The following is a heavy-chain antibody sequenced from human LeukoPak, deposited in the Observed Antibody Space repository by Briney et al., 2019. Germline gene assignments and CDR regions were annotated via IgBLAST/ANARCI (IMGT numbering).Heavy chain of an antibody. CDR2: IYYSGST. D-gene: IGHD2-2*01. CDR1: GGSISSGDYY. V-gene: IGHV4-30-4*01. J-gene: IGHJ4*02. Sequence: PSQTLSLTCTVSGGSISSGDYYWSWIRQPPGKGLEWIEYIYYSGSTYYNPSLKSRVTISVDTSKNQFSLQLNSATPEDTAVYYCARDSSAMFDYWGQGTLVTVSS. CDR3: ARDSSAMFDY.